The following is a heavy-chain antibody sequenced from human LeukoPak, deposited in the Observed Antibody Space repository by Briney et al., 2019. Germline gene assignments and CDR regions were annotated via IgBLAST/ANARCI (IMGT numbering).Heavy chain of an antibody. CDR2: ISGSGGST. CDR1: GFTFSNYA. CDR3: ATCPYLDVLSIDWYSGWYGDAFDI. V-gene: IGHV3-23*01. J-gene: IGHJ3*02. D-gene: IGHD6-19*01. Sequence: PGGSLRLSCAASGFTFSNYAMSWVRQAPGKGLEWVSLISGSGGSTYYADSVKGRFTISRDNSKNTLYLQMNSLRAEDTAVYYCATCPYLDVLSIDWYSGWYGDAFDIWGQGTMVTVSS.